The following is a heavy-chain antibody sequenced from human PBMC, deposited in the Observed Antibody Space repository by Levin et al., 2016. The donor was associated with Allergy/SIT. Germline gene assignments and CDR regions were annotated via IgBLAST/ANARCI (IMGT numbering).Heavy chain of an antibody. J-gene: IGHJ3*02. V-gene: IGHV3-21*01. D-gene: IGHD6-19*01. CDR2: ISSSSSYI. Sequence: WIRQPPGKGLEWVSSISSSSSYIYYADSVKGRFTISRDNAKNSLYLQMNSLRAEDTAVYYCARDESSGWLYDAFDIWGQGTMVTVSS. CDR3: ARDESSGWLYDAFDI.